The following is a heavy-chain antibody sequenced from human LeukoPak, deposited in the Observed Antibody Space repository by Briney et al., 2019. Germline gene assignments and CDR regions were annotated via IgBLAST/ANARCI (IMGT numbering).Heavy chain of an antibody. CDR2: FDPEDGET. CDR1: GYTLTELS. CDR3: ARSTMVRGAIPTGGFDY. Sequence: ASVKVSCKVSGYTLTELSMHWVRQAPGKGLEWMGGFDPEDGETIYAQKFQGRVTMTEDTSTDTAYMELSSLRSEDTAVYYCARSTMVRGAIPTGGFDYWGQGTLVTVSS. D-gene: IGHD3-10*01. J-gene: IGHJ4*02. V-gene: IGHV1-24*01.